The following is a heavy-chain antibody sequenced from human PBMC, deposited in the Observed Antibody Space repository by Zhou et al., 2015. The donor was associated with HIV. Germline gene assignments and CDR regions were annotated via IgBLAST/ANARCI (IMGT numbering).Heavy chain of an antibody. CDR3: ARVGYYDSSGYPDY. CDR2: IKPDGGEK. Sequence: EVQLVESGGGLIQPGGSLRLSCAASGFTVSSNYMSWVRQAPGKGLEWVAIIKPDGGEKYYVDSVKGRFTISRDNAKNSLYLQMNSLRAEDTAVYYCARVGYYDSSGYPDYWGQGTLVTVSS. V-gene: IGHV3-7*01. D-gene: IGHD3-22*01. CDR1: GFTVSSNY. J-gene: IGHJ4*02.